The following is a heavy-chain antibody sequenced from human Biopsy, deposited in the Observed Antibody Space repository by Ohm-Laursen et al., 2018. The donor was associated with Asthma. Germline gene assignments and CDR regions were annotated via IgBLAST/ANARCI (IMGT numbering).Heavy chain of an antibody. Sequence: SLRLSCTASGFAVSRDHMCWVRQAPGKGLEWVSGISGDAQRTYYEDSVKGRFTISRDNSKNTIYLQLNSLRAEDTAVYYCAKDWKSLYVQYFFEYWGQGTLVTVSS. V-gene: IGHV3-23*01. CDR3: AKDWKSLYVQYFFEY. J-gene: IGHJ4*02. D-gene: IGHD5/OR15-5a*01. CDR2: ISGDAQRT. CDR1: GFAVSRDH.